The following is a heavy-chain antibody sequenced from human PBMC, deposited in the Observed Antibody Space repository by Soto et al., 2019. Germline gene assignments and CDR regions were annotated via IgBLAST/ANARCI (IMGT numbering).Heavy chain of an antibody. V-gene: IGHV3-23*01. D-gene: IGHD6-6*01. CDR1: GFTFSSFA. CDR3: AKLPLYGSSSHPLDY. Sequence: EVQLLESGGGLVQPGGSLRLSCAASGFTFSSFAMSWVRQAPGKGLEWVSAISGSGDSTNYAYSVKGRCTISRDNPKNTLSLQMNSLRAEDTAVYYCAKLPLYGSSSHPLDYWGQGTRVTVSS. J-gene: IGHJ4*02. CDR2: ISGSGDST.